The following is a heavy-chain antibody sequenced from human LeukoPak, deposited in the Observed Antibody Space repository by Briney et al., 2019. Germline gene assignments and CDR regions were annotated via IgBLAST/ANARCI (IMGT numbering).Heavy chain of an antibody. V-gene: IGHV4-30-4*01. D-gene: IGHD2-21*02. CDR1: GGSISSGDYY. J-gene: IGHJ3*02. CDR3: ARLVVVTARGAFDI. CDR2: IYYSGST. Sequence: PSETLSLTCTVSGGSISSGDYYWSWLRQPPGKGLEWFGYIYYSGSTYYNPSLKSRVTISVDTSKNQFSLKLSSVTAADTAVYYCARLVVVTARGAFDIWGQGTMVTVSS.